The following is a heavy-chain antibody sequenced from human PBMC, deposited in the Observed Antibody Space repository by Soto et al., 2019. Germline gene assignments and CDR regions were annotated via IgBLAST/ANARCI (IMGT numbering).Heavy chain of an antibody. Sequence: GGSLRLSCAASGFTFSSYAMSWVRQAPWKGLEWVSAISGSGGSTYYADSVKGRFTISRDNSKNTLYLQMNSLRAEDTAVYYCTTDPVTMIVVVPSPGWGQGTLVTVSS. V-gene: IGHV3-23*01. CDR3: TTDPVTMIVVVPSPG. D-gene: IGHD3-22*01. CDR2: ISGSGGST. J-gene: IGHJ4*02. CDR1: GFTFSSYA.